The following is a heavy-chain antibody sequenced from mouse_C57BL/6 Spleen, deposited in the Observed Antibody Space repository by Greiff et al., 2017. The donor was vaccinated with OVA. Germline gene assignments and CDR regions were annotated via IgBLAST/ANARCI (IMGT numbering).Heavy chain of an antibody. CDR1: GYTFTSYW. J-gene: IGHJ1*03. V-gene: IGHV1-55*01. CDR3: SYYYGSSYDWYFDV. D-gene: IGHD1-1*01. Sequence: VQLQQPGAELVKPGASVKMSCKASGYTFTSYWITWVKQRPGQGLEWIGDIYPGSGSTNYTEKFKSKATLTVDTSSSTAYMQLSSLTSEDSAVYYCSYYYGSSYDWYFDVWGTGTTVTVSS. CDR2: IYPGSGST.